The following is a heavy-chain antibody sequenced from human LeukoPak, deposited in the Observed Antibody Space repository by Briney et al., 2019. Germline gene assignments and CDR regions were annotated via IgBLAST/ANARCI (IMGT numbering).Heavy chain of an antibody. CDR2: ISWNSGSI. D-gene: IGHD5-18*01. V-gene: IGHV3-9*01. Sequence: PGGSLRLSCAASGFTFDDYAMHWVRQAPGKGLEWVSSISWNSGSIGYADSVKGRFTISRDNAKNSLYLQMNSLRAEDTALYYRAALGGYSYGYEDYWGQGTLVTVSS. CDR1: GFTFDDYA. J-gene: IGHJ4*02. CDR3: AALGGYSYGYEDY.